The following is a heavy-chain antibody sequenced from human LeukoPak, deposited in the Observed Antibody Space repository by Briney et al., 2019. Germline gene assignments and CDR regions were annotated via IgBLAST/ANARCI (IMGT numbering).Heavy chain of an antibody. V-gene: IGHV3-9*01. Sequence: GRSLRLSCAASGFTFDDYAMHWVRQAPGKGLEWVSGISWNSGSIGYADSVKGRFTISRDNAKSSLYLQMNSLRAEDTALYYCAKDLSSSWYSEYFQHWGQGTLVTVSS. J-gene: IGHJ1*01. CDR3: AKDLSSSWYSEYFQH. CDR1: GFTFDDYA. D-gene: IGHD6-13*01. CDR2: ISWNSGSI.